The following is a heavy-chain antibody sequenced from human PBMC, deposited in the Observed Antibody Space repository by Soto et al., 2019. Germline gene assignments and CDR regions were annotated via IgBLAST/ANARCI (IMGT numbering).Heavy chain of an antibody. V-gene: IGHV1-2*02. CDR3: ARSVAFITPRPDY. D-gene: IGHD6-6*01. CDR2: INPNNGDT. J-gene: IGHJ4*02. Sequence: QVQLVQSGAEMKKPGASVRVSCKASGYTFTDYYMHWVRQAPGQGLECMGWINPNNGDTNYAQKFQGRVTMTRDTSISTAYLEVSRLRSDDTAVYYCARSVAFITPRPDYWGQGTLVTVSS. CDR1: GYTFTDYY.